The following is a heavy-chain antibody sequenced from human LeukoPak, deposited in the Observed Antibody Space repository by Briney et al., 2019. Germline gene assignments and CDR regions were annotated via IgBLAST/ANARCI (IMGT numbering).Heavy chain of an antibody. CDR3: AAVQVGANYYFDY. CDR1: GFTFSSYT. Sequence: PGGSLRLACAASGFTFSSYTMNWVRQAPGKGLEWVSYISSSSTYIYYADSVKGRFTISRDNAKNSLYLQMNSLRAEDTAVYYCAAVQVGANYYFDYWGQGTLVTVSS. V-gene: IGHV3-21*01. CDR2: ISSSSTYI. J-gene: IGHJ4*02. D-gene: IGHD1-26*01.